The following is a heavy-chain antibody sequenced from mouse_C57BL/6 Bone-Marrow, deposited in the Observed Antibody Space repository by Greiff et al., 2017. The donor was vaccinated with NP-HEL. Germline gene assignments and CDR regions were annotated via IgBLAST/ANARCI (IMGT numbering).Heavy chain of an antibody. CDR1: GYTFTDYE. Sequence: QVQLKESGAELVRPGASVTLSCKASGYTFTDYEMHWVKQTPVHGLEWIGAIDPETGGTAYNQKFKGKAILTADKSSSTAYMELRSLTSEDSAVYYCTTYDGYYDYWGQGTTLTVSS. V-gene: IGHV1-15*01. D-gene: IGHD2-3*01. CDR2: IDPETGGT. CDR3: TTYDGYYDY. J-gene: IGHJ2*01.